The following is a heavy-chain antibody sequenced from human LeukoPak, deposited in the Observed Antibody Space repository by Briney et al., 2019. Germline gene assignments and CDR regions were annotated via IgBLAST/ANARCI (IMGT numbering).Heavy chain of an antibody. Sequence: GESLRLSCAASGFTFSSYAMSWVRQAPGKGLEWVSGIGRSGADTYYTDSVKGRFTISRDNSKNTLYLQMNNLRGDDTAVFYCTKDARATPDGFDYWGQGTLVTVSS. CDR3: TKDARATPDGFDY. V-gene: IGHV3-23*01. D-gene: IGHD2-15*01. CDR1: GFTFSSYA. J-gene: IGHJ4*02. CDR2: IGRSGADT.